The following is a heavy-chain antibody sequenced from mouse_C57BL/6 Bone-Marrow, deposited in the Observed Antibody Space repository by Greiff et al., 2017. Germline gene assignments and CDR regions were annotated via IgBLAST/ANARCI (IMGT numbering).Heavy chain of an antibody. Sequence: QVQLQQPGAELVMPGASVKLSCKASGYTFTSYWMHWVKQRPGQGLAWIGEIDPSDSYTNYNQKFKGKSTLTVDKSSGTAYMLLSSLTSEDSAVCDCASWRNGSSYPFAYWGQGTLVTVSA. D-gene: IGHD1-1*01. CDR2: IDPSDSYT. V-gene: IGHV1-69*01. J-gene: IGHJ3*01. CDR3: ASWRNGSSYPFAY. CDR1: GYTFTSYW.